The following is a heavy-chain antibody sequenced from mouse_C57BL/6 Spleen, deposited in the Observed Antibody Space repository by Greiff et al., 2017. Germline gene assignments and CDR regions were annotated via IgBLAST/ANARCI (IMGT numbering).Heavy chain of an antibody. D-gene: IGHD3-1*01. V-gene: IGHV6-3*01. CDR2: IRLKSDNYAT. CDR1: GFTFSNYW. J-gene: IGHJ4*01. Sequence: EVQVVESGGGLVQPGGSMKLSCVASGFTFSNYWMNWVRQSPEKGLEWVAQIRLKSDNYATHYAESVKGRFTISRDDSKSSVYLQMNNLRAEDTGICYCTAGYSYAMDYWGQGTSVTVSS. CDR3: TAGYSYAMDY.